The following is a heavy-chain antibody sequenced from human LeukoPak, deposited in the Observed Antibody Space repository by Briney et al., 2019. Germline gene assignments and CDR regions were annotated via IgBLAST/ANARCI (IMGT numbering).Heavy chain of an antibody. D-gene: IGHD2-2*01. CDR1: GGSITGSSNY. Sequence: NPSETLSLTCMVSGGSITGSSNYWGWLRQPPGKGLEWIGGIYYSGSTYYNPSLKSRVTISVDTSKNQFSLKLSSVTAADTAVYYCARGLKRDIVVVPAAGARGFDPWGQGTLVTVSS. J-gene: IGHJ5*02. CDR3: ARGLKRDIVVVPAAGARGFDP. CDR2: IYYSGST. V-gene: IGHV4-39*01.